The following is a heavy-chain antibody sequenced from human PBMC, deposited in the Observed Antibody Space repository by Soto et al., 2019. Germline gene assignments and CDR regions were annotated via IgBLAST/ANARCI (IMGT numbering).Heavy chain of an antibody. J-gene: IGHJ4*02. CDR3: ARHNYGSGSTYFDY. D-gene: IGHD3-10*01. CDR1: GVSISNYY. V-gene: IGHV4-59*08. CDR2: IYYSGST. Sequence: SQTLSLTCTVSGVSISNYYWIWLRQPPGKGLEWIGYIYYSGSTNYNPSLKSRVTISVDTSKNQFSLKLNSMTAADTAVYYCARHNYGSGSTYFDYWGQGTLVTVSS.